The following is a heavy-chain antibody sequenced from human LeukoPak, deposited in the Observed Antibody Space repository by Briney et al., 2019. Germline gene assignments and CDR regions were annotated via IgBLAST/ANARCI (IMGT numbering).Heavy chain of an antibody. Sequence: PGGSLRLSCAASGSTVSSNYMSWVRQDPGKGLEWVSVIYSGGSTYYADSVKGRFTISRDNSKNTLYLQMNSLRAEDTAVYYCARDYDSSGYYNYWGQGTLVTVSS. CDR2: IYSGGST. J-gene: IGHJ4*02. CDR3: ARDYDSSGYYNY. D-gene: IGHD3-22*01. V-gene: IGHV3-66*01. CDR1: GSTVSSNY.